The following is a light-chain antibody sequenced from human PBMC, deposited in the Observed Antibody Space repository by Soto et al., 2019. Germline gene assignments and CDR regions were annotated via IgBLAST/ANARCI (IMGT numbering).Light chain of an antibody. Sequence: DIHMTQSPSSLSASVRDRVTITCRASQSISSYLNWYQQKPGKAPKLLIYAASSLQSGVPSRFSGSGSGTDFTLTISSLQPEDFATYYCQQSYSTPSITFGQGTRLEIK. CDR2: AAS. J-gene: IGKJ5*01. CDR3: QQSYSTPSIT. V-gene: IGKV1-39*01. CDR1: QSISSY.